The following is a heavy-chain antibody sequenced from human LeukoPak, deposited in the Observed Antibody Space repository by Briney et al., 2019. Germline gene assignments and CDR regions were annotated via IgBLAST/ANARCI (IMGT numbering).Heavy chain of an antibody. Sequence: PGRSLRLSCAASGFTFSSYAMHWVRQAPGKGFEWVAVISYDGSNKYYADSVKGRFTISRDNSKNTLYLQMNSLRAEDTAVYYCARDLVAGLFDYWGQGTLVTVSS. CDR3: ARDLVAGLFDY. CDR1: GFTFSSYA. D-gene: IGHD6-19*01. CDR2: ISYDGSNK. V-gene: IGHV3-30*01. J-gene: IGHJ4*02.